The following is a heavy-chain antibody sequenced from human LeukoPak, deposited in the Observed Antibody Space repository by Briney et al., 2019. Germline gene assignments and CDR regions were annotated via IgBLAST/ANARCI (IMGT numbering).Heavy chain of an antibody. CDR2: IWFNGSIK. CDR1: GFTFSGHG. Sequence: PGRSLRLSCAASGFTFSGHGMHWVRQAPGKGLEWVAVIWFNGSIKYYADSVKGRFTISRDNSKNTLYLEMNSLSAEDTAVYYCARGSSGYYYRYFDLWGRGTLVTVSS. J-gene: IGHJ2*01. D-gene: IGHD3-22*01. CDR3: ARGSSGYYYRYFDL. V-gene: IGHV3-33*01.